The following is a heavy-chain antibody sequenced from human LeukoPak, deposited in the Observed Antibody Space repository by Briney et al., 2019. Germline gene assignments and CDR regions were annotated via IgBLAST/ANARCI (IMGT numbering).Heavy chain of an antibody. CDR3: AKGSYYDSSGSFYFDY. V-gene: IGHV3-23*01. CDR2: ISGSGDNT. CDR1: GFTFGKYW. J-gene: IGHJ4*02. Sequence: GGSLRLSCVASGFTFGKYWMSWVRQAPGKGLEWVSGISGSGDNTYYADSVKGRFTISRDNSKNTLYVQVNSLGTEDTAAYYCAKGSYYDSSGSFYFDYWGQGTLVTVSS. D-gene: IGHD3-22*01.